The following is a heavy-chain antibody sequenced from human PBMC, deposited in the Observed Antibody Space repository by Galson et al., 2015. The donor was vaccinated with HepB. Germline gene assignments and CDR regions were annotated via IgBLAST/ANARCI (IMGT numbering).Heavy chain of an antibody. V-gene: IGHV3-15*01. J-gene: IGHJ6*04. Sequence: SLRLSCAASGFTFSNAWMSWVRQAPGKGLEWVGRIKSKTDGGTTDYAAPVKGRFTISRDDSKNTLYLQMNSLKTEDTAVYYCTTLGYCSSTSCYTPMGSEDVWGKGTTVTVSS. CDR3: TTLGYCSSTSCYTPMGSEDV. D-gene: IGHD2-2*02. CDR1: GFTFSNAW. CDR2: IKSKTDGGTT.